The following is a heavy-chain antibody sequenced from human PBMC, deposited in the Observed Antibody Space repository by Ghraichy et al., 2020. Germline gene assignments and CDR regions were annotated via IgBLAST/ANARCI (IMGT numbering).Heavy chain of an antibody. V-gene: IGHV3-15*01. D-gene: IGHD6-13*01. CDR3: TTDPPGYSSSWYPYYYYGMDV. CDR2: IKSKTDGGTT. Sequence: GGSLRLSCAASGFTFSNAWMSWVRQAPGKGLEWVGRIKSKTDGGTTDYAAPVKGRFTISRDDSKNTLYLQMNSLKTEDTAVYYCTTDPPGYSSSWYPYYYYGMDVWGHGTTVTVSS. J-gene: IGHJ6*02. CDR1: GFTFSNAW.